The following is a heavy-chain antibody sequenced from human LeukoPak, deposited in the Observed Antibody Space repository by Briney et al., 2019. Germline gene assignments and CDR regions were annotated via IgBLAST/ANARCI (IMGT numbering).Heavy chain of an antibody. J-gene: IGHJ3*02. D-gene: IGHD3-22*01. CDR1: GFTLSNHW. Sequence: PGGSLRLSCAASGFTLSNHWMHWVRQAPGKGLVWVSRISGDEIWTSYADSVKGRFIISRDNAKDTLHLQMNSLRTEDTAVYYCAREYNSGPKQTDAFDIWGQGTMVTVSS. CDR3: AREYNSGPKQTDAFDI. V-gene: IGHV3-74*01. CDR2: ISGDEIWT.